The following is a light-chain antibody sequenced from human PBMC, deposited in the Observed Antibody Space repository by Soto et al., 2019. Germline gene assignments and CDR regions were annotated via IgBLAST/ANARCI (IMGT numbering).Light chain of an antibody. Sequence: QSVLTQPPSAFGTPGQRVTISCSGSKSNIGSHTVNWYQQLPGTAPKLLIYNNNQRPSGVPDRFSGSKSGATASLAISGLQSEDEADYYCATWDESLNGGVFGGGTQLTVL. J-gene: IGLJ7*01. CDR3: ATWDESLNGGV. CDR1: KSNIGSHT. CDR2: NNN. V-gene: IGLV1-44*01.